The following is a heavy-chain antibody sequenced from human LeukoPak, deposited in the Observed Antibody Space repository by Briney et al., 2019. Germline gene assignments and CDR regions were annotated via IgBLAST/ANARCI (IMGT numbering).Heavy chain of an antibody. J-gene: IGHJ4*02. V-gene: IGHV3-48*02. Sequence: PGGSLRLSCAASGFTFSDYTMNWVRQAPGKGLEWVSYISSGSSSIYYADSVRGRFTISRDNAKNSLYLQMNSLRDEDTAVYYCARDHETSKWGYSDYWGQGTLVTVSS. D-gene: IGHD7-27*01. CDR1: GFTFSDYT. CDR2: ISSGSSSI. CDR3: ARDHETSKWGYSDY.